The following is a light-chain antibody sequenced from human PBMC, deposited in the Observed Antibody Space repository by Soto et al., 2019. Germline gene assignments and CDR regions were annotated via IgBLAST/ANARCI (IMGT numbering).Light chain of an antibody. CDR1: SSNIGSKT. CDR3: AAWSVSRNGVV. J-gene: IGLJ2*01. CDR2: SNN. V-gene: IGLV1-44*01. Sequence: QSVLTQPPSASGTPGQRVTIACSGSSSNIGSKTVNWYQQLPGTAPKLLIYSNNQRPSGVPDRFSGSNSGTSASLAISGLQSEDEADYYRAAWSVSRNGVVFGGGTQLTVL.